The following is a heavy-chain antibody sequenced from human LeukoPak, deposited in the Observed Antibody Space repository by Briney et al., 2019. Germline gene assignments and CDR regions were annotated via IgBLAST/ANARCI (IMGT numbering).Heavy chain of an antibody. D-gene: IGHD3-22*01. Sequence: ASVKVSCKASGYTFTSCDINWVRQATGQGLEWMGWMNPNSGNTGYAQKFQGRVTMTRNTSISTAYMELSSLRSEDTAVYYCASFYYDSSGYYSAFDIWGQGTVVTVSS. CDR1: GYTFTSCD. CDR2: MNPNSGNT. CDR3: ASFYYDSSGYYSAFDI. J-gene: IGHJ3*02. V-gene: IGHV1-8*01.